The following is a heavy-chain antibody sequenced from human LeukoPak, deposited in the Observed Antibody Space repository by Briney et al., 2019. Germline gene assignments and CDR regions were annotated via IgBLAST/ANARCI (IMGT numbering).Heavy chain of an antibody. CDR2: LWDSGST. V-gene: IGHV4-59*03. J-gene: IGHJ4*02. CDR3: ARDTGDTNNVLDS. Sequence: SETLSFTCSVSGASIGGYFWSWIRQSPGKGLEWIAYLWDSGSTNYSPSLMSRVTMSVDTIRNQLFLRLTSVTPADTAVYYCARDTGDTNNVLDSWGQGSLVTVSS. D-gene: IGHD1/OR15-1a*01. CDR1: GASIGGYF.